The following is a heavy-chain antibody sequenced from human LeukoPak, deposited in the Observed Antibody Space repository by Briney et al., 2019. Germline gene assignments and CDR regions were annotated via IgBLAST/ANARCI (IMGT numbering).Heavy chain of an antibody. J-gene: IGHJ4*02. CDR3: ARLREYCSSTSCPGAFDY. CDR2: ISSSSSYI. CDR1: GYTFSSYS. D-gene: IGHD2-2*01. V-gene: IGHV3-21*01. Sequence: GGYLRLSWAASGYTFSSYSMNWVRQAPGKGLEWVSSISSSSSYIYYADSVKGRFTISRDNAKNSLYLQMNSLRAEDTAVYYCARLREYCSSTSCPGAFDYWGQGTLVTVSS.